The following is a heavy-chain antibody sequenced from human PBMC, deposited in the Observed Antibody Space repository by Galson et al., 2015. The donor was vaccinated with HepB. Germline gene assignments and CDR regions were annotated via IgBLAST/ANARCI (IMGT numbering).Heavy chain of an antibody. J-gene: IGHJ4*02. CDR3: AADYRWCSGGSCYSGFRDY. CDR2: IVVGSGNT. Sequence: SVKVSCKASGFTFTSSAVQWVRQARGQRLEWIGWIVVGSGNTNYAQKFQERVTITRDMSTSTAYMELSSLRSEDTAVYYCAADYRWCSGGSCYSGFRDYWGQGTLVTVSS. CDR1: GFTFTSSA. D-gene: IGHD2-15*01. V-gene: IGHV1-58*01.